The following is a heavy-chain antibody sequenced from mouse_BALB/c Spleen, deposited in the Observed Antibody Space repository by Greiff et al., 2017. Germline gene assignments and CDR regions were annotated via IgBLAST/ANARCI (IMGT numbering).Heavy chain of an antibody. V-gene: IGHV1S16*01. Sequence: LQESGAELVKPGASVKLSCKASGYTFTSYYMYWVKQRPGQGLEWIGEINPSNGGTNFNEKFKSKATLTVDKSSSTAYMQLSSLTSEDSAVYYCTGGYYFDYWGQGTTLTVSS. CDR2: INPSNGGT. CDR1: GYTFTSYY. J-gene: IGHJ2*01. CDR3: TGGYYFDY. D-gene: IGHD3-1*01.